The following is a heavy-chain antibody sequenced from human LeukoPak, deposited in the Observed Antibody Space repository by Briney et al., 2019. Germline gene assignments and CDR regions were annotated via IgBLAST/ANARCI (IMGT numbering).Heavy chain of an antibody. V-gene: IGHV5-51*01. J-gene: IGHJ5*02. CDR1: GYSFTNYW. Sequence: LGESLKISCKGSGYSFTNYWIGWVRQMPGKGLEWMGIIYPGDSDTRYSPSFQGQVIISADKSISTAYLQWSSLKASDTAMYYCARWYSSSWYRPGKWFDPWGQGTLVTVSS. D-gene: IGHD6-13*01. CDR3: ARWYSSSWYRPGKWFDP. CDR2: IYPGDSDT.